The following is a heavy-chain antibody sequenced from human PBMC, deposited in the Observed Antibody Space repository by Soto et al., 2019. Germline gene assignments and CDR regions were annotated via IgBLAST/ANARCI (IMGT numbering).Heavy chain of an antibody. CDR3: AKDWSSYYDSSGYYSPYFDY. J-gene: IGHJ4*02. V-gene: IGHV3-23*01. CDR1: GFTFSSYA. D-gene: IGHD3-22*01. CDR2: ISGSGGST. Sequence: EVQLLESGGGLVQPGGSLRLSCAASGFTFSSYAMSWVRQAPGKGLEWVSAISGSGGSTYYADSVKGRFTISRDNSKNTLYLQMNSLRAEDTAVYYCAKDWSSYYDSSGYYSPYFDYWGQGTLVTVSS.